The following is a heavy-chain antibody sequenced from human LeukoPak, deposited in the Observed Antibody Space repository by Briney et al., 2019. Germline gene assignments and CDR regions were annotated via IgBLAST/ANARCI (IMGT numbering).Heavy chain of an antibody. CDR2: IYYSGST. J-gene: IGHJ3*02. Sequence: PSETLSLTCTVPGRSISSGGYYWRWIPQHPGKGLEWIGYIYYSGSTYYNPSLKSRVTISVDTSKNQFSLKLSSVTAADTAVYYCARVGVQSPAFDIWGQGTMVTVSS. D-gene: IGHD2-8*01. V-gene: IGHV4-31*03. CDR1: GRSISSGGYY. CDR3: ARVGVQSPAFDI.